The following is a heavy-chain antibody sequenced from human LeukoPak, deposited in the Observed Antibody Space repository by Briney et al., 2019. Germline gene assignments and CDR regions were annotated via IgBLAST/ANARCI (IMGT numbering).Heavy chain of an antibody. CDR2: INPNSGST. Sequence: ASVKASCKASGYTFTGYYMHWVRQAPGQGLEWMGWINPNSGSTNYAQKFQGRVTMTRDTPISTAYMELSRLRSDDTAVYYCAREAILRYIDTYYYYYYYMDVWGKGTTVTVSS. J-gene: IGHJ6*03. D-gene: IGHD3-9*01. CDR3: AREAILRYIDTYYYYYYYMDV. CDR1: GYTFTGYY. V-gene: IGHV1-2*02.